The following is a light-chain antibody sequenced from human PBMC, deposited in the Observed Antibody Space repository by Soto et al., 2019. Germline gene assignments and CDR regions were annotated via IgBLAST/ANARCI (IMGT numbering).Light chain of an antibody. CDR1: QDIASY. J-gene: IGKJ4*01. V-gene: IGKV1-9*01. Sequence: IQLTQSPSSLSASVGDRVTITCRASQDIASYLAWYQQKPGKAPTLLIYASSTLQSGVPSRFRGSGSGTDYTLTISSLQPEDFATYFCQQLTNYPPPFGGGTKVEIK. CDR3: QQLTNYPPP. CDR2: ASS.